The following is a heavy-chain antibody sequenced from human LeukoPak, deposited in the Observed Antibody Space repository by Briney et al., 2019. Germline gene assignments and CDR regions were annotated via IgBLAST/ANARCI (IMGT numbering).Heavy chain of an antibody. CDR2: ISSSGSTI. CDR3: ARELPPLPRGYADY. V-gene: IGHV3-11*01. CDR1: GFTFSDYY. J-gene: IGHJ4*02. D-gene: IGHD5-12*01. Sequence: PGGSLRLSCAASGFTFSDYYMSWIRQAPGKGLEWVSYISSSGSTIYYADSVKSRFTISRDNAKNSLYLQMNSLRAEDTAVYYCARELPPLPRGYADYWGQGTLVTVSS.